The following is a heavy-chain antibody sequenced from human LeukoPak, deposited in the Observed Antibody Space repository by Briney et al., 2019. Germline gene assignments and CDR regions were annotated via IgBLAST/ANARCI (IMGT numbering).Heavy chain of an antibody. D-gene: IGHD2-15*01. CDR1: GFTFSSYA. CDR2: LSYDGGIK. J-gene: IGHJ6*03. V-gene: IGHV3-30*04. Sequence: GRSLRLSCAASGFTFSSYAMHWVRQTPGKGLEWVAVLSYDGGIKYYADSVKGRFTFSRDNSKNTLSLQMNSLRAEDTALYYCARSRYCSGGTCYSNYYYYYMDVWGKGTSVTVSS. CDR3: ARSRYCSGGTCYSNYYYYYMDV.